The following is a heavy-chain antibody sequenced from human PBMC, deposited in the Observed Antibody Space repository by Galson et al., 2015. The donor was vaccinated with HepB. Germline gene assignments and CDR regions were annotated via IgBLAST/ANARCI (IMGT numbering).Heavy chain of an antibody. CDR1: GGTFSSYA. CDR3: AKIQLWLLSSYYYYYGMDV. V-gene: IGHV1-69*13. D-gene: IGHD5-18*01. Sequence: SVKVSCKASGGTFSSYAISWVRQAPGQGLEWMGGIIPIFGTANYAQKFQGRVTITADESTSTAYMELSGLRFEDTAVYYCAKIQLWLLSSYYYYYGMDVWGQGTTVTVSS. CDR2: IIPIFGTA. J-gene: IGHJ6*02.